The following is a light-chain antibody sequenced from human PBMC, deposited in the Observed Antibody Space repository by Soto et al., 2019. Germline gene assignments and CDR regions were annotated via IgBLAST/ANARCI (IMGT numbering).Light chain of an antibody. CDR2: KAS. CDR3: QQYISYPCK. Sequence: TQMTQSPSTLSASVGDRVTIICRASQSISSWLAWYQQKPGQAPKLLIYKASSLESGVPSRFSGSGSGKEFTLTISSLQPDDYATYYCQQYISYPCKFGQGTKVEIX. CDR1: QSISSW. V-gene: IGKV1-5*03. J-gene: IGKJ1*01.